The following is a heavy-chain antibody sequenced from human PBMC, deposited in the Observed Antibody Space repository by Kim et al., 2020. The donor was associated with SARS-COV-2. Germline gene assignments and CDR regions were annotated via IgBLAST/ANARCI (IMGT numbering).Heavy chain of an antibody. CDR1: GFTFSSYS. D-gene: IGHD2-8*02. Sequence: RGSLRLSCAASGFTFSSYSMNWFRQAPGKGLEWVSSISSSSSYIYYADSVKGRSTISRDNAKNSLYLQMNSLRAEDTAVYYCARDFEPGSAVVYDYWGQGTLVTVSS. CDR2: ISSSSSYI. V-gene: IGHV3-21*01. J-gene: IGHJ4*02. CDR3: ARDFEPGSAVVYDY.